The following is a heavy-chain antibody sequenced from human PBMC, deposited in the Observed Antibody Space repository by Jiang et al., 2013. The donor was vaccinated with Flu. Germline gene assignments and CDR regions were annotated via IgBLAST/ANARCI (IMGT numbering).Heavy chain of an antibody. CDR2: INHSGSV. CDR1: NGSFTTYY. D-gene: IGHD1-26*01. Sequence: GSGLVKPSETLSLTCGVYNGSFTTYYWTWIRQSPGQGLEWIGEINHSGSVKYNPSLRDRVTISVDTSKSQFSLKMNSVTAADTAVYYCAGLGVGSTMAYFDCWGQGALVIVSS. CDR3: AGLGVGSTMAYFDC. V-gene: IGHV4-34*01. J-gene: IGHJ4*02.